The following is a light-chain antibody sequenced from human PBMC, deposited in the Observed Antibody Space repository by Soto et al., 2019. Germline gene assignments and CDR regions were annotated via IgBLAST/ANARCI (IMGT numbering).Light chain of an antibody. J-gene: IGKJ2*01. V-gene: IGKV3-20*01. CDR2: GAS. CDR1: QSVSNSY. CDR3: QQYGSSLYT. Sequence: EIVLTQSPGTLSLSPGEGATLSCRASQSVSNSYLAWYQHKPGQAPRLLIYGASSRATGIPDRFNGSGSGTDFTLTISRLEPEDFTVYYCQQYGSSLYTSGQGTKLEIK.